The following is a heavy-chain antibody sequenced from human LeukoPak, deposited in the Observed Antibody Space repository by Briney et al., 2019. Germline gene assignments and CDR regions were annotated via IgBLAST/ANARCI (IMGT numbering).Heavy chain of an antibody. J-gene: IGHJ4*02. V-gene: IGHV4-59*01. CDR2: IYYGGST. Sequence: SETLSLTCTVSDGSISSYYWNWIRQPPGKGLEWIGYIYYGGSTNYNPSLNSRGTISVDTSKNQFSLKLSTVHAADAAVYDCARSGSSGWYFDYWGQGTLVTVSS. CDR1: DGSISSYY. D-gene: IGHD6-19*01. CDR3: ARSGSSGWYFDY.